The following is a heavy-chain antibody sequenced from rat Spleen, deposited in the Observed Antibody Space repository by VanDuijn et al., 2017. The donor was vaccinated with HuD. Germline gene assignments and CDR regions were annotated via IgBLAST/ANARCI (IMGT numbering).Heavy chain of an antibody. CDR1: GFTFSNYD. CDR3: TTENYWFAY. V-gene: IGHV5-20*01. J-gene: IGHJ3*01. Sequence: EVQLVDSGGGLVQPGRSMKLSWAVSGFTFSNYDMAWVRQAPTKGPEWVASISFDGSATYYRDSVKGRFTISRDDTKSTLYLQMNSLRSEDTATYYCTTENYWFAYWGQGTLVTVSS. D-gene: IGHD1-10*01. CDR2: ISFDGSAT.